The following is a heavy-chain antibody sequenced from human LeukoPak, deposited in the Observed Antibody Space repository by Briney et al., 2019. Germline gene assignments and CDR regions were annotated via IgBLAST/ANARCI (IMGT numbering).Heavy chain of an antibody. CDR2: IKQDGSEK. D-gene: IGHD3-3*01. CDR3: AKPSHVLRFLEWLSFFDY. CDR1: GFTFSSYW. Sequence: QSGGSLRLSCAASGFTFSSYWMSWVRQAPGKGLEWVANIKQDGSEKYYVDSVKGRFTISRDNAKNSLYLQMNSLRAEDTAVYYCAKPSHVLRFLEWLSFFDYWGQGTLVTVSS. V-gene: IGHV3-7*01. J-gene: IGHJ4*02.